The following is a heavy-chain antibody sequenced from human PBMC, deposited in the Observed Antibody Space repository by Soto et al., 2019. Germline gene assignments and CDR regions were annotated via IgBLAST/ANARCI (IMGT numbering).Heavy chain of an antibody. CDR1: GGSFSGYY. J-gene: IGHJ6*03. D-gene: IGHD6-6*01. CDR2: INHSGST. CDR3: ARGRSSSSYYYYYYMDV. V-gene: IGHV4-34*01. Sequence: QVQLQQWGAGLLKPSETLSLTCAVYGGSFSGYYWSWIRQPPGKGLEWIGEINHSGSTNYNPSLKSRVTRSVDTPKNQFSLKLSSVTAADTAVYYCARGRSSSSYYYYYYMDVWGKGTTVTVSS.